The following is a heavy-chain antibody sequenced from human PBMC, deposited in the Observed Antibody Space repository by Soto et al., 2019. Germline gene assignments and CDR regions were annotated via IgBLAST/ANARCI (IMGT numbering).Heavy chain of an antibody. D-gene: IGHD5-18*01. Sequence: SETLSLTCAVSGGSICSSSYYWSWIRQPPGKGLEWIGYIYYSGSTNYNPSLKSRVTISVDTSKNQFSLKLSSVTAADTAVYYCARGEDTAMATFDYWGQGTLVTVSS. V-gene: IGHV4-61*01. CDR2: IYYSGST. CDR3: ARGEDTAMATFDY. J-gene: IGHJ4*02. CDR1: GGSICSSSYY.